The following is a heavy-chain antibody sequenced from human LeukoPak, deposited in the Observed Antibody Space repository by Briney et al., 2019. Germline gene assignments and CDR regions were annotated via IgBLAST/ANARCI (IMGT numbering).Heavy chain of an antibody. J-gene: IGHJ5*02. Sequence: SETLSLTCAVSGGSISSSSYSWGWIRQPPGKGLEWIGSIYYSGSTYYNPSLKSRVTISVDTSKNQFSLKLSSVTAADTAVYYCARHVSSGGPGDWFDPWGQGTLVTVSS. V-gene: IGHV4-39*01. CDR3: ARHVSSGGPGDWFDP. CDR2: IYYSGST. D-gene: IGHD6-19*01. CDR1: GGSISSSSYS.